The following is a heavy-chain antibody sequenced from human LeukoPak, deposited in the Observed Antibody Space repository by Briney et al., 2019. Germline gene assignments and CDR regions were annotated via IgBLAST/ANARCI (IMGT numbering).Heavy chain of an antibody. CDR3: ARDMGRYSGYDYDY. CDR2: IHPNSGAT. Sequence: GASVKVSCKASGYTFTDYYIHWVRQAPGQGLEWMAWIHPNSGATQYAQRFQGRVTLTRDTSISTTYMELSRLRSDDTAVYYCARDMGRYSGYDYDYWGQGTLVTVSS. CDR1: GYTFTDYY. D-gene: IGHD5-12*01. V-gene: IGHV1-2*02. J-gene: IGHJ4*02.